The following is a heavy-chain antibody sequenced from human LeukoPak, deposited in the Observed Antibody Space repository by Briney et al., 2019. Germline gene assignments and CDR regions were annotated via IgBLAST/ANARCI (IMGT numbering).Heavy chain of an antibody. D-gene: IGHD3-10*01. CDR1: GGTFSSYA. Sequence: ASVTVSFKASGGTFSSYAISWVRQAPGQGLEWMGGIIPIFGTANYAQKFQGRVTITADESTSTAYMELSSLRSEDTAVYYCARGSGSGPDYWGQGTLVTVSS. J-gene: IGHJ4*02. V-gene: IGHV1-69*13. CDR3: ARGSGSGPDY. CDR2: IIPIFGTA.